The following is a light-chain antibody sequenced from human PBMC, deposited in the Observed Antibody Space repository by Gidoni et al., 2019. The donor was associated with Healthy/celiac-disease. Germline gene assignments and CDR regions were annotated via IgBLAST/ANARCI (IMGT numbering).Light chain of an antibody. CDR2: GAS. V-gene: IGKV3-15*01. CDR1: QSVSSN. Sequence: EIVMTQSPATLSVSPGERATLSCRASQSVSSNLAWYQQKPGQAPRLLIYGASTRATGIPARFSGSGSGTEFTLTISSLQSEDFAVYHCQQYNNWPSFTFGPGTKVDIK. J-gene: IGKJ3*01. CDR3: QQYNNWPSFT.